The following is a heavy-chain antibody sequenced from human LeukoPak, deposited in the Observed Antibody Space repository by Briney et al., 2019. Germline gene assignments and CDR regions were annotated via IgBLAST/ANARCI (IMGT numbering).Heavy chain of an antibody. D-gene: IGHD4-23*01. CDR2: IIPIFGTA. CDR1: GDTFSSYA. CDR3: ARDWYYGGNSDGWFDP. Sequence: ASVKVSCKASGDTFSSYAISWVRQAPGQGLEWMGGIIPIFGTANYAQKFQGRVTITADESTSTAYMELSSLRSEDTAVYYCARDWYYGGNSDGWFDPWGQGTLVTVSS. V-gene: IGHV1-69*13. J-gene: IGHJ5*02.